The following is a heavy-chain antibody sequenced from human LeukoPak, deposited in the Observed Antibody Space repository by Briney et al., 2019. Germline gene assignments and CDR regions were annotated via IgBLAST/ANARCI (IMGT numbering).Heavy chain of an antibody. CDR3: ARRDIVATIST. J-gene: IGHJ4*02. V-gene: IGHV4-59*08. CDR2: IYYSGST. D-gene: IGHD5-12*01. Sequence: SETLSLTCTVSGGSISSYYWSWIRQPPGKGLKWIGYIYYSGSTNYNPSLKSRVTISVDTSKNQFSLKLSSVTAADTAVYYCARRDIVATISTWGQGTLVTVSS. CDR1: GGSISSYY.